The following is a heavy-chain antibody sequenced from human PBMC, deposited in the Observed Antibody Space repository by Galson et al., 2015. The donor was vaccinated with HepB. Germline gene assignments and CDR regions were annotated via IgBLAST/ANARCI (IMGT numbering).Heavy chain of an antibody. CDR3: ARDGFDAHYYGMDV. Sequence: SLRLSCAASGFTFSSYSMNWVRQAPGKGLEWVSSISSSSSYIYYADSVKGRFTISRDNAKNSLYLQMNSLRAEDTAVYYCARDGFDAHYYGMDVWGQGTTVTVSS. J-gene: IGHJ6*02. CDR2: ISSSSSYI. V-gene: IGHV3-21*01. CDR1: GFTFSSYS. D-gene: IGHD3-9*01.